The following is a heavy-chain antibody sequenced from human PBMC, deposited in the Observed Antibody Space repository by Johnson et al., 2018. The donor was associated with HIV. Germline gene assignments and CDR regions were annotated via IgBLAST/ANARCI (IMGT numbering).Heavy chain of an antibody. CDR2: IWYDGSNK. D-gene: IGHD2-21*01. Sequence: QVQLVESGGGVVQPGRSLRLSCAASGFTFNRYGMHWVRQAPGKGLEWVAVIWYDGSNKYYADSVKGRFTISRDNTKNTLYLQMNSLRAEDTAVYYCAKGEGYRGGECLDALDIWGQGTMVTVSS. J-gene: IGHJ3*02. CDR1: GFTFNRYG. CDR3: AKGEGYRGGECLDALDI. V-gene: IGHV3-33*03.